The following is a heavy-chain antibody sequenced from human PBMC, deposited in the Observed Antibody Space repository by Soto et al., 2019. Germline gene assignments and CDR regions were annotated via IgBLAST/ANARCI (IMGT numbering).Heavy chain of an antibody. CDR3: ARDETIATPAGGY. J-gene: IGHJ4*02. V-gene: IGHV1-18*01. Sequence: QVQLVQSGTEVKQPGASVKVSCKASGYTFTTYGINWVRQAPGQGLEWMGWISAYNGNTNYAQNLQGRVTMTTDTSTTTAYMELRSLRSDDTAVYYCARDETIATPAGGYWGQGTLVTVSS. D-gene: IGHD6-6*01. CDR2: ISAYNGNT. CDR1: GYTFTTYG.